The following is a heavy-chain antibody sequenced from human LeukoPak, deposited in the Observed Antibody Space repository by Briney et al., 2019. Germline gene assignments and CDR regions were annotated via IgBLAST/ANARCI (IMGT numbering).Heavy chain of an antibody. J-gene: IGHJ3*02. CDR3: ARDAATVTTRGVGDAFDI. CDR2: IYSGGST. CDR1: GFTVSSNY. Sequence: GGSLRLSCAASGFTVSSNYMSWVRQAPGKGLEWVSVIYSGGSTYYADSVKRRFTISRDNSKNTLYLQVNSLRAEDTAVYYCARDAATVTTRGVGDAFDIWGQGTMVTVSS. V-gene: IGHV3-66*01. D-gene: IGHD4-17*01.